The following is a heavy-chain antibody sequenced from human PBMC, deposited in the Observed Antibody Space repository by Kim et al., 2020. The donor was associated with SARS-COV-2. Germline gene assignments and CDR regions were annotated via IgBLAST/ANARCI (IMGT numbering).Heavy chain of an antibody. V-gene: IGHV4-61*02. D-gene: IGHD6-13*01. CDR2: IYTSGST. J-gene: IGHJ4*02. Sequence: SETLSLTCTVSGGSISSGSYYWSWIRQPAGKGLEWIGRIYTSGSTNYNPSLKSRVTISVDTSKNQFSLELSSVTAADTAVYYCARQAISSSWYGAFDYWCEGTLVTVSS. CDR3: ARQAISSSWYGAFDY. CDR1: GGSISSGSYY.